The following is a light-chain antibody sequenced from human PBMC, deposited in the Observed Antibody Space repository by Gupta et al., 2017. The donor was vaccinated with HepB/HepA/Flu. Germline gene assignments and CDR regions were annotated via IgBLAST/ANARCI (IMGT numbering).Light chain of an antibody. J-gene: IGKJ2*01. V-gene: IGKV1-39*01. CDR1: QSISSY. CDR2: AAS. CDR3: QQGYRTPRT. Sequence: DIQMTQSPSSLSASVGDRVTITCRASQSISSYLNWYQQKPGKAPKLLIYAASSLQSGVPSRFSGSGSGTEFTLTISSLEPEDFATYYCQQGYRTPRTFGQGTKVEIK.